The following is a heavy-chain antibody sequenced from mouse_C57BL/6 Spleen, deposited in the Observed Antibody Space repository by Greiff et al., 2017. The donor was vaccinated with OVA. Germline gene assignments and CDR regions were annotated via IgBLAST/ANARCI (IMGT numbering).Heavy chain of an antibody. J-gene: IGHJ2*01. D-gene: IGHD2-5*01. V-gene: IGHV1-55*01. CDR1: GYTFTSYW. Sequence: QVQLQQSGAELVRPGASVKMSCKASGYTFTSYWITWVKQRPGQGLEWIGDIYPGSGSTNYNEKFKSKATLTVDTSSSTAYMQLSSLTSEDSAVYYCASMRYSNYEDYFDYWGQGTTLTVSS. CDR3: ASMRYSNYEDYFDY. CDR2: IYPGSGST.